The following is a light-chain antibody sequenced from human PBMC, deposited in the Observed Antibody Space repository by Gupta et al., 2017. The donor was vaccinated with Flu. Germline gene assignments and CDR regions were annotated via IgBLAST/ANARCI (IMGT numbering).Light chain of an antibody. V-gene: IGKV3-20*01. CDR1: QTLTSDF. J-gene: IGKJ1*01. CDR3: QQDGGSPRT. CDR2: GAS. Sequence: LTHSPVTLSLFPGERATLSCRASQTLTSDFLGWYQQKPGQAPRFLIYGASNRAAGIPDRFSGSGSGTDFTLTISRLEPDDFAVYSCQQDGGSPRTFGQGTTVEIK.